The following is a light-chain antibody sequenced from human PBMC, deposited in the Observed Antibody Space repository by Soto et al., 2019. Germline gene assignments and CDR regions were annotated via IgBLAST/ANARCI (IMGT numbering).Light chain of an antibody. V-gene: IGLV2-11*01. CDR3: CSYAGSSVV. CDR1: SSDVGGYNY. J-gene: IGLJ2*01. CDR2: DVS. Sequence: QSALTQPRSVSGSPGQSVTISCTGTSSDVGGYNYVSWYQQHPGKAPKRMMYDVSKRPSGVTDRFSGSKSGNTASLTISGLQAEDEADYSCCSYAGSSVVFGGGTKVTVL.